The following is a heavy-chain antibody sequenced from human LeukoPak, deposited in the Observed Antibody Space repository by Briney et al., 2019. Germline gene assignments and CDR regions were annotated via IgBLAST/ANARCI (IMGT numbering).Heavy chain of an antibody. V-gene: IGHV4-38-2*01. CDR2: IYHSGST. J-gene: IGHJ5*02. Sequence: WETLSLTCAVSGYSISSGYYWGWIRPPPGKGLEWFGSIYHSGSTYYNPSLKSRVTISVDTSKNQFSLKLSCVTAADTAVYYCARREWLFHPLDCFDPWGQGTLVTVSS. D-gene: IGHD3-3*01. CDR3: ARREWLFHPLDCFDP. CDR1: GYSISSGYY.